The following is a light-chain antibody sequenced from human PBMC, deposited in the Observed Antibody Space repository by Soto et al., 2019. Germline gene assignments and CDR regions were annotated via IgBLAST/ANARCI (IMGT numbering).Light chain of an antibody. CDR1: QSVSSSY. Sequence: EIVLTQSPGTLSFSPGERATLSCRASQSVSSSYLAWYQQKPGQAPRLRIYGASSRATGIPDRFSGSGSGTDFTLTISRLEPEDFAVYYCHQYGTLYTFGQGTKLEIK. J-gene: IGKJ2*01. CDR2: GAS. CDR3: HQYGTLYT. V-gene: IGKV3-20*01.